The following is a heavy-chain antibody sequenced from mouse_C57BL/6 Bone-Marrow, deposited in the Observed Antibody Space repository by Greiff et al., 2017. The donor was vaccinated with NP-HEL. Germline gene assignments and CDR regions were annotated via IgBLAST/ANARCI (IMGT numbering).Heavy chain of an antibody. CDR2: IYPGDGDT. CDR1: GYAFSSSW. J-gene: IGHJ2*01. Sequence: VKLVESGPELVKPGASVKISCKASGYAFSSSWMNWVKQRPGTGLEWIGRIYPGDGDTNYNGKFKGKATLTADKSSSTAYMTLRSLTSEDSAVYFCASLLLRHYFDYWGQGTTLTVSS. D-gene: IGHD1-1*01. V-gene: IGHV1-82*01. CDR3: ASLLLRHYFDY.